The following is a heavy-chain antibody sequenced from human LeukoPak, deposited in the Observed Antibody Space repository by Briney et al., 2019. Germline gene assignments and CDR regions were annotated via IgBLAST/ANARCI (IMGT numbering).Heavy chain of an antibody. J-gene: IGHJ4*02. CDR1: GFIFSRYA. CDR3: AKGESRPKYYFDY. D-gene: IGHD3-10*01. CDR2: ISGTDGST. V-gene: IGHV3-23*01. Sequence: GGSLRLSCAASGFIFSRYAMRWVRQAPGTGLEWVSSISGTDGSTYYADSVKGRFTISRDDSKNTLYLQMSSLRAEDTAVYYCAKGESRPKYYFDYWGQGTLVTVSS.